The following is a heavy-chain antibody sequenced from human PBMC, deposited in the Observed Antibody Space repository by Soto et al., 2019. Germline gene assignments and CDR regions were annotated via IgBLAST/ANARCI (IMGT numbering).Heavy chain of an antibody. V-gene: IGHV1-3*01. CDR2: INAGNGNT. D-gene: IGHD2-15*01. Sequence: ASVKVSCKASGYTFTSYAMHWVRQAPGQRLEWMGWINAGNGNTKYSQKFQGRVTITRDTSASTAYMELSSLRSEDTAVYYCARLFAFDCSGGSCYYYYYTEVWGKGTTVTVSS. J-gene: IGHJ6*03. CDR1: GYTFTSYA. CDR3: ARLFAFDCSGGSCYYYYYTEV.